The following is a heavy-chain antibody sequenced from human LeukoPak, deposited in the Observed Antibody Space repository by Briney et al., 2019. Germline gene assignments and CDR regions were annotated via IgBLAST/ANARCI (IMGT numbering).Heavy chain of an antibody. J-gene: IGHJ5*02. CDR2: IIPILGIA. D-gene: IGHD3-3*01. Sequence: SVKVSCKASGGTFSSYTISWVRQAPGQGLEWIGRIIPILGIANYAQKFQGRVTITADKSTSTAYMELSSLRSEDTAVYYCASWSESDTIFGVPRGNWFDPWGQGTLVTVSS. CDR1: GGTFSSYT. V-gene: IGHV1-69*02. CDR3: ASWSESDTIFGVPRGNWFDP.